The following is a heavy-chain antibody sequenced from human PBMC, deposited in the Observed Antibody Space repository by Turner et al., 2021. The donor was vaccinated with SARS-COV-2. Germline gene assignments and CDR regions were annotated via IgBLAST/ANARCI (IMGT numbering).Heavy chain of an antibody. V-gene: IGHV4-4*07. CDR1: GGSISSYS. CDR3: ARESWGAAAGQAGGGDYYGMDV. D-gene: IGHD6-13*01. Sequence: QVQLQESGPGLVKPSETLSLTCTVSGGSISSYSWSWFRQPAGKGLEWIGRLYTSGSTHYNPSLKSRVTMSVDTSKNQFSLKLSSVTAADTAVYYCARESWGAAAGQAGGGDYYGMDVWGQGTTVTVSS. J-gene: IGHJ6*02. CDR2: LYTSGST.